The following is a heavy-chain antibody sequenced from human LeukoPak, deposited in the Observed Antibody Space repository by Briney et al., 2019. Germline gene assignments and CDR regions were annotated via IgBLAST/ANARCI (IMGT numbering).Heavy chain of an antibody. J-gene: IGHJ4*02. CDR2: INPNSGGT. D-gene: IGHD6-19*01. Sequence: ASVKVSCKASGYTFTGYYMHWVRQAPGQGLEWMGWINPNSGGTNYAQKFQGRVTMTRDTSISTAYMELSRLRSDDTAVYYCAREQLGSTGVAGTDYNFDYWGQGTLVTVSS. CDR1: GYTFTGYY. V-gene: IGHV1-2*02. CDR3: AREQLGSTGVAGTDYNFDY.